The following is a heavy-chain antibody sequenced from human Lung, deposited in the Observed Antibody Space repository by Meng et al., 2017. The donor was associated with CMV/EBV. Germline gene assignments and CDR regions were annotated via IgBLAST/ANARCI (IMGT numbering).Heavy chain of an antibody. J-gene: IGHJ6*02. CDR2: ISGVDGST. Sequence: GESXKISCAASGFSFSSYGMTWVRQAPGTGLEWVSSISGVDGSTYYTDSGKGRFTISRDNSKNTLYLQINSLRAEDTAVYYCAKNYYDFWSGYFPPTNAMDAXGQGXTVTVSS. D-gene: IGHD3-3*01. V-gene: IGHV3-23*01. CDR3: AKNYYDFWSGYFPPTNAMDA. CDR1: GFSFSSYG.